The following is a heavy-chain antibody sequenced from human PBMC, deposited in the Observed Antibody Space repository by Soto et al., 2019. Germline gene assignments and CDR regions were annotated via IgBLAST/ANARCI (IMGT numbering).Heavy chain of an antibody. CDR2: IYHSGST. D-gene: IGHD4-17*01. CDR3: ARVEDGDYVFDY. J-gene: IGHJ4*02. V-gene: IGHV4-30-2*01. Sequence: QLLESGSGLVKPSQTLSLTCAVSGGSISSGGYSWSWIRQPPGKGLEWIGYIYHSGSTYYNPSLKSRVTISVDRSKNQFSLKLSSVTAADTAVYYCARVEDGDYVFDYWGQGTLVTVSS. CDR1: GGSISSGGYS.